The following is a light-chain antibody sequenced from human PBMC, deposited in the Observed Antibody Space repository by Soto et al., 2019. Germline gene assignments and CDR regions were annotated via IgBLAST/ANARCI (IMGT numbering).Light chain of an antibody. J-gene: IGKJ1*01. Sequence: DVVMTQSPLSLPVTLGQPASISCRSSQSLVHPDGNIYLSWFQQRPGQSPRRLIYKVSNRDSGVPDRISGSGSGTGFTLRISRVEAEDVGIYYCMQGTHWPWTFGQGT. V-gene: IGKV2-30*02. CDR3: MQGTHWPWT. CDR2: KVS. CDR1: QSLVHPDGNIY.